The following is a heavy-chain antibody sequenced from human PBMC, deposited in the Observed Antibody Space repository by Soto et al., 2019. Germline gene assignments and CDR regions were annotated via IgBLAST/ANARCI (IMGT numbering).Heavy chain of an antibody. V-gene: IGHV3-23*01. CDR3: AKIKGAITFLHFDT. D-gene: IGHD3-16*01. CDR2: LTETGGST. J-gene: IGHJ4*02. CDR1: TSNFKYYA. Sequence: GGSLRLSCAGSTSNFKYYAMAWVRQAPGKGLEWVSALTETGGSTYYTASVKGRFTISRDNSRNTVYLQMDRLRVADTAVYYCAKIKGAITFLHFDTWGQGTQVTVSS.